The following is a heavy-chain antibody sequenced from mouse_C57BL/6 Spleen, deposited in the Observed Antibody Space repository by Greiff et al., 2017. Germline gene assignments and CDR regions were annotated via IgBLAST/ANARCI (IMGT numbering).Heavy chain of an antibody. CDR2: INPSSGYT. D-gene: IGHD3-2*02. J-gene: IGHJ3*01. CDR1: GYTFTSYW. V-gene: IGHV1-7*01. CDR3: ARGGSSGYGFAY. Sequence: VKLMESGAELAKPGASVKLSCKASGYTFTSYWMHWVKQRPGQGLEWIGYINPSSGYTKYNQKFKDEATLTADKSSSTAYMQLSSLTYEDSAVYYCARGGSSGYGFAYWGQGTLVTVSA.